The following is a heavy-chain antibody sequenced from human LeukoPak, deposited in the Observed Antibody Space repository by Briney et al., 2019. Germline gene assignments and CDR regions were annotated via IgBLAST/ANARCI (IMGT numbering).Heavy chain of an antibody. V-gene: IGHV3-43*02. CDR1: RFTFDDYG. CDR2: ISGDGSST. CDR3: AKDAYSSGWYYFDA. D-gene: IGHD6-19*01. J-gene: IGHJ4*02. Sequence: GGSLRLSCAASRFTFDDYGMHWVRQVPGKGLEWGSLISGDGSSTYYADSVKGRFTISRDNTKTSLYLQMNSLRTEDTALYYCAKDAYSSGWYYFDAGGQGTLVTVSS.